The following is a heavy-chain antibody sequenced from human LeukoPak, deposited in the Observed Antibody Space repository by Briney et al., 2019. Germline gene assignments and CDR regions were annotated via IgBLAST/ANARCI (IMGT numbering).Heavy chain of an antibody. D-gene: IGHD1-26*01. CDR3: ARYFRADSGNYYRSFDY. Sequence: GGSLRLSCAVSGFTFSDNWMSWVRQAPGKGLECVANIKEDGSEKNYVDSVKGRFTISRDNAKNSLYLQMNSLRAEDTAVYYCARYFRADSGNYYRSFDYWGQGTLVTVSS. J-gene: IGHJ4*02. CDR2: IKEDGSEK. V-gene: IGHV3-7*05. CDR1: GFTFSDNW.